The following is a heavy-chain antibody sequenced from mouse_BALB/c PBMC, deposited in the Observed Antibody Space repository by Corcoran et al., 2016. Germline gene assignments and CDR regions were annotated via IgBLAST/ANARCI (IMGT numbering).Heavy chain of an antibody. CDR3: AKSARATYYFDY. CDR2: IFPGSGNT. CDR1: GYSFTRYY. D-gene: IGHD3-1*01. J-gene: IGHJ2*01. Sequence: QVQLQQSGPELVKPGASVKISCKASGYSFTRYYIHWVKQRPGQRLEWIGWIFPGSGNTKYKEKFKDKATLTADTSSSTAYMQLSSLTSEDSAVYFCAKSARATYYFDYWGQGTTLTVSS. V-gene: IGHV1-66*01.